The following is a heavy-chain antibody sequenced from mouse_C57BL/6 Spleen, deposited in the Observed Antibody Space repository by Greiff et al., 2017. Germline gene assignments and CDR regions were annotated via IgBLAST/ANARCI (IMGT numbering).Heavy chain of an antibody. CDR1: GYTFTDYY. J-gene: IGHJ3*01. V-gene: IGHV1-19*01. CDR2: INPYNGGT. CDR3: AKGSWFAY. Sequence: VQLQQSGPVLVKPGASVKMSCKASGYTFTDYYMNWVQQSHGKSLEWIGVINPYNGGTSYNQKFKGKATLTVDKSSSTAYMELNSLTSEDSAVYYCAKGSWFAYWGQGTLVTVSA.